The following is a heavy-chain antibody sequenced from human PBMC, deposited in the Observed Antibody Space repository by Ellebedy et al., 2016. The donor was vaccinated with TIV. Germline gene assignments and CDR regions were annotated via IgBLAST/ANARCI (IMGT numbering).Heavy chain of an antibody. CDR2: FDPEHGRA. Sequence: ASVKVSCKVSGHTLMELSMHWVRQAPGRGLEWVGGFDPEHGRAIYAQKFQGRVTMTEDTSTDTVYMELSSLRSEDTAVYYCARDHTVTGVEYWGQGTLVTVSS. D-gene: IGHD4-17*01. CDR1: GHTLMELS. J-gene: IGHJ4*02. V-gene: IGHV1-24*01. CDR3: ARDHTVTGVEY.